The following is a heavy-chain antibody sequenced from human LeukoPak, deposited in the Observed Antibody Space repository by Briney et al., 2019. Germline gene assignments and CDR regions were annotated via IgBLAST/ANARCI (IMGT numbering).Heavy chain of an antibody. CDR3: AKDMSGGSYFPGGYYYGMDV. Sequence: GGSLRLSCAASGFTVSSNYMSWVRQAPGKGLEWVSVIYSGGSTYYADSVKGRFTISRDNSKNTLYLQMNSLRAEDTAVYYCAKDMSGGSYFPGGYYYGMDVWGQGTTVTVSS. D-gene: IGHD1-26*01. V-gene: IGHV3-66*01. J-gene: IGHJ6*02. CDR1: GFTVSSNY. CDR2: IYSGGST.